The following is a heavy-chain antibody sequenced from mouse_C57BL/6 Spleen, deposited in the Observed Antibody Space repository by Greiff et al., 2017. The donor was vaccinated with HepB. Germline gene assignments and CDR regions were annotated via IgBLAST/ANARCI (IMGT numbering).Heavy chain of an antibody. CDR1: GFTFSSYA. D-gene: IGHD3-2*02. CDR3: ARDYSSDSSGYGDYFDY. V-gene: IGHV5-4*01. J-gene: IGHJ2*01. Sequence: EVMLVESGGGLVKPGGSLKLSCAASGFTFSSYAMSWVRQTPEKRLEWVATISDGGSYTYYTDNVKGRLTISRDNAKNNLYLQMIHLKYEDTAMYDCARDYSSDSSGYGDYFDYWGQGTTLTVSS. CDR2: ISDGGSYT.